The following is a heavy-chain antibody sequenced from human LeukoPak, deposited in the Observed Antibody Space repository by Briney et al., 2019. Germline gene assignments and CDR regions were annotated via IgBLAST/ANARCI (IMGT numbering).Heavy chain of an antibody. J-gene: IGHJ4*02. Sequence: SETLSLTCAVSGYSISSGYSWGWIRPPPGKGLEWIGYIYHSGSTYYNPSVKSRVTISVDTSKNQFSLKLSSVTAADTAVYYCARTNYYGSGNYAKFDYWGQGTLVTVSS. CDR3: ARTNYYGSGNYAKFDY. D-gene: IGHD3-10*01. CDR2: IYHSGST. CDR1: GYSISSGYS. V-gene: IGHV4-38-2*01.